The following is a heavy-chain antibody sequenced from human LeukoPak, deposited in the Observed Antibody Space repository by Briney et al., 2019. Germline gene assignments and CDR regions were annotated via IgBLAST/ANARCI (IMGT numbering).Heavy chain of an antibody. CDR2: INHNGNVN. D-gene: IGHD3-16*01. CDR1: GFTFSSYW. J-gene: IGHJ6*02. V-gene: IGHV3-7*03. CDR3: ARGGGLDV. Sequence: GGSLRLFCAASGFTFSSYWMNWVRQAPGKGLEWVASINHNGNVNYYVDSVKGRFTISRDNAKNSLYLQMSNLRAEDTAVYFCARGGGLDVWGQGATVTVSS.